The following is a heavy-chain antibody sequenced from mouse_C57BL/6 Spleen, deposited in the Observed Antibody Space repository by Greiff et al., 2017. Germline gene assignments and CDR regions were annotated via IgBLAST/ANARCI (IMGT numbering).Heavy chain of an antibody. CDR2: SSSGSSTI. V-gene: IGHV5-17*01. CDR3: ARNYDYGAWFAY. D-gene: IGHD2-4*01. CDR1: GFTFSDYG. J-gene: IGHJ3*01. Sequence: EVMLVESGGGLVKPGGSLKLSCAASGFTFSDYGMHWVRQAPEKGLEWVAYSSSGSSTIYYADTVKGRFTISSANAKNTLFLQMTSLRSEDTARYYCARNYDYGAWFAYWGQGTLVTVSA.